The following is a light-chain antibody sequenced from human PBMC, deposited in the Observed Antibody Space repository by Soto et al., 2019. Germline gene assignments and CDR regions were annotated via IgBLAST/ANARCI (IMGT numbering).Light chain of an antibody. V-gene: IGLV2-14*01. CDR3: KSYTDSDTHV. CDR1: SGDVGGYNY. Sequence: QSALTQPASVSGSPGQSITISCTGTSGDVGGYNYVSWYQQHPGKAPKLMIYEVSNRPSGVSSRFSGSKSGNTASLTISGLQAEDEADYYCKSYTDSDTHVFGAGTKLTVL. J-gene: IGLJ3*02. CDR2: EVS.